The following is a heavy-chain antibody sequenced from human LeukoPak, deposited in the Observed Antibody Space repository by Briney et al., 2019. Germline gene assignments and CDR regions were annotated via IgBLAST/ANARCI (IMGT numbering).Heavy chain of an antibody. J-gene: IGHJ4*02. V-gene: IGHV3-48*01. CDR1: GFTFSSYS. CDR2: ISSSSSTI. Sequence: GGSLRLSCAASGFTFSSYSMNWVRQAPGKGLEWVSYISSSSSTIYYADSVKGRFTISRDNAKNSLYLQMSSLRAEDTAVYYCARDDGMVRGVILCYWGQGTLVTVSS. D-gene: IGHD3-10*01. CDR3: ARDDGMVRGVILCY.